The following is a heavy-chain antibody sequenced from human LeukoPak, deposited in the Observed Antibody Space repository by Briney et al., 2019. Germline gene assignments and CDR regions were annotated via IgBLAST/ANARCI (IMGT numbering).Heavy chain of an antibody. CDR3: TTDLKDYSSGWFSGI. V-gene: IGHV3-15*01. CDR1: GFTFSSYW. Sequence: GGSLRLSCAASGFTFSSYWMSWVRQAPGKGLEWVGRIKSKTDGGTTDYAAPVKGRFTISRDDSKNTLYLQMNSLKTEDTAVYYCTTDLKDYSSGWFSGIWGQGTMVTVSS. CDR2: IKSKTDGGTT. D-gene: IGHD6-19*01. J-gene: IGHJ3*02.